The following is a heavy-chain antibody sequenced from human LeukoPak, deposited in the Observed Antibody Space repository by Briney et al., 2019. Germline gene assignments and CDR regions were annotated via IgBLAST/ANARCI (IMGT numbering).Heavy chain of an antibody. J-gene: IGHJ4*02. D-gene: IGHD5-12*01. CDR1: GGSINSYF. V-gene: IGHV4-59*01. CDR3: ARGGGYASPIGY. CDR2: IYHSGST. Sequence: SETLSLTCTVSGGSINSYFWSWIRQPPGKGLEWIGYIYHSGSTNYNPSLKSRVTISVDTSKNQFSLKLSSVTAADTAVYYCARGGGYASPIGYWGQGALVTVSS.